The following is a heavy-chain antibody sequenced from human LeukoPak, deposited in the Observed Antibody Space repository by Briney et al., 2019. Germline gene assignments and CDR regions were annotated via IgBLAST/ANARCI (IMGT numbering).Heavy chain of an antibody. D-gene: IGHD6-19*01. J-gene: IGHJ4*02. V-gene: IGHV3-7*03. CDR2: IKQDGSEK. CDR1: GFTFSSDW. Sequence: GGSLRLSCAASGFTFSSDWMSWVRQAPGKGLEWVANIKQDGSEKYYVDSVKGRFTISRDNAKNSLYLQMNSLRAEDTAVYYCARGIAVAGPYDYWGQGTLVTVSS. CDR3: ARGIAVAGPYDY.